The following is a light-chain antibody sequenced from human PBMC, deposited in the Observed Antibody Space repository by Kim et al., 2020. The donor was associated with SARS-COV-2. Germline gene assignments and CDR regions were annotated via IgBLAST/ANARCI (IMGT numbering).Light chain of an antibody. Sequence: LCTLTCTRTSSGVGGDKYVSWYQQHPGRAPQLMLYDVTKRPSGVPARFSGSKSGKTATLTISGLQTEYEADYSCCSYAGSYTWVFGGGTQLTVL. CDR2: DVT. CDR1: SSGVGGDKY. J-gene: IGLJ3*02. V-gene: IGLV2-11*03. CDR3: CSYAGSYTWV.